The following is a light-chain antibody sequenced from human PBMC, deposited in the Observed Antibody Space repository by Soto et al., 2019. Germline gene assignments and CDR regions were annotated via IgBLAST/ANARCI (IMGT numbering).Light chain of an antibody. CDR2: KVS. V-gene: IGKV2-30*02. CDR1: QSLVHSDGNTY. Sequence: DVVVTQSPLSLPVIFGQPASISCRSSQSLVHSDGNTYLNWFQQRPGQSPRRLIYKVSERDSGVTGIFSGSGSGTNVTLKISRVEAEDVGVYFCMQGTHWPRSFGEGTKVETK. CDR3: MQGTHWPRS. J-gene: IGKJ4*01.